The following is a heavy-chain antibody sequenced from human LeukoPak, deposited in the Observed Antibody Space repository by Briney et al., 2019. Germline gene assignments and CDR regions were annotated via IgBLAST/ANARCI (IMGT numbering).Heavy chain of an antibody. CDR3: ARNHILTGYLKYYFDY. CDR1: GFTFSSYS. D-gene: IGHD3-9*01. CDR2: ISSSSSYI. Sequence: GGSLRLSCAASGFTFSSYSMNWVRQAPGKGLEWVSSISSSSSYIYYADSVKGRFTISRDNAKNSLYLQMNSLRAEDTAVYYCARNHILTGYLKYYFDYWGQGTLVTVSS. J-gene: IGHJ4*02. V-gene: IGHV3-21*01.